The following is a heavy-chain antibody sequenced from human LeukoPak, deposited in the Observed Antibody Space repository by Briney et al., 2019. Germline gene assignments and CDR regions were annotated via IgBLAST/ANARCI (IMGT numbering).Heavy chain of an antibody. V-gene: IGHV3-72*01. CDR3: ARDRGGELGDLDY. CDR2: SRNKARSNTT. J-gene: IGHJ4*02. CDR1: GFSFSDHY. D-gene: IGHD3-10*01. Sequence: PGGSLRLSCAASGFSFSDHYMDWVRQAPGKGLEWIGRSRNKARSNTTEYAASVKGRFTISRDESKNSVYLQMNSLKTEDRAVYYCARDRGGELGDLDYWGQGTLVTVSS.